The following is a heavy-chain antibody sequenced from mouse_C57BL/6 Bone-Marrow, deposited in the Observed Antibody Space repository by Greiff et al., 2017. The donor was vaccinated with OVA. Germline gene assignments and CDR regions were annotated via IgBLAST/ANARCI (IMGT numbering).Heavy chain of an antibody. CDR2: IYPGDGDT. V-gene: IGHV1-82*01. D-gene: IGHD2-3*01. J-gene: IGHJ2*01. CDR3: ARHEDGYYASYFDY. CDR1: GYAFSSSW. Sequence: VQLQQSGPELVKPGASVKISCKASGYAFSSSWMNWVKQRPGKGLEWIGRIYPGDGDTNYNGKFKGKATLTADKSSSTAYMQLSSLTSEDSAVYFRARHEDGYYASYFDYWGQGTTLTVSS.